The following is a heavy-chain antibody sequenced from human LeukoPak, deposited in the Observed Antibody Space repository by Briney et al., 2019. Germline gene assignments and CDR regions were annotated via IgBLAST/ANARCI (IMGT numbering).Heavy chain of an antibody. Sequence: SETLSLTCTVSGASISSGVYYWTWIRQPPGKGLEWIASIYYSGSTYYNPSLKGRVTRSVDTSKNQSSLKLSSVTAADTAVYYCARQTSDYSSGWHFDYWGQGALVTVSS. CDR2: IYYSGST. V-gene: IGHV4-39*01. CDR1: GASISSGVYY. D-gene: IGHD6-19*01. J-gene: IGHJ4*02. CDR3: ARQTSDYSSGWHFDY.